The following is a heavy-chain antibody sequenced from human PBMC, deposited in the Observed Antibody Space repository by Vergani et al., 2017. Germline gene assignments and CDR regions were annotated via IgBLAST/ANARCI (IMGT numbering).Heavy chain of an antibody. CDR1: GFSLSNARMG. J-gene: IGHJ4*02. CDR2: IFSNDEK. D-gene: IGHD4-17*01. CDR3: ARHTNSPFGDPYYFDY. V-gene: IGHV2-26*01. Sequence: QESGPGLVKPSETLTLTCTVSGFSLSNARMGVSWIRQPPGKALEWLAHIFSNDEKSYSTSLKSRLTISKDTSKSQVVLTMTNMDPVDTATYYCARHTNSPFGDPYYFDYWGQGTLVTVSS.